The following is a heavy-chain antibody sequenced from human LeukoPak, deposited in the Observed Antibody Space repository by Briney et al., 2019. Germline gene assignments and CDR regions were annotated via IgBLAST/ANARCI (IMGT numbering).Heavy chain of an antibody. CDR3: ARSPRGSYYDSSGYPRRWFDP. J-gene: IGHJ5*02. V-gene: IGHV4-34*01. D-gene: IGHD3-22*01. Sequence: SETLSLTCAVYGGSFSGYYWSWIRQPPGKGLEWIGEINHSGSTNYNPSLKSRVTISVDTSKNQFSLKLSSVTAADTAVYYCARSPRGSYYDSSGYPRRWFDPWGQGTLVTVSS. CDR1: GGSFSGYY. CDR2: INHSGST.